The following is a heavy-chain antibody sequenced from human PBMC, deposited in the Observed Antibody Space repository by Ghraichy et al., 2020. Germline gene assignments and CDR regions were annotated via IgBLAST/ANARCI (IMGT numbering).Heavy chain of an antibody. V-gene: IGHV4-34*01. D-gene: IGHD3-3*01. CDR2: INHSGST. Sequence: SETLSLTCAVYGGSFSGYYWSWIRQPPGKGLEWIGEINHSGSTNYNPSLKSRVTISVDTSKNQFSLKLSSVTAADTAVYYCARKSRSTIFGVGRNWFDPWGQGTLVTVSS. CDR1: GGSFSGYY. J-gene: IGHJ5*02. CDR3: ARKSRSTIFGVGRNWFDP.